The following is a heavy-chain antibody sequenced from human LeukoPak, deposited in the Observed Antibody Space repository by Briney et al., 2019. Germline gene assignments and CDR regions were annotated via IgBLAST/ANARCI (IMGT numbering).Heavy chain of an antibody. J-gene: IGHJ4*02. CDR1: GFTVSSNY. V-gene: IGHV3-66*01. CDR2: IYSGGDT. D-gene: IGHD3-22*01. Sequence: GGSLRLSCAASGFTVSSNYMTWVRQAPGKGLEWLSFIYSGGDTYYADSVKGRFTISTDNSKHKLYLQINSLTAEETTEDYCPRSSGEWYFACLGQAALVGDCS. CDR3: PRSSGEWYFAC.